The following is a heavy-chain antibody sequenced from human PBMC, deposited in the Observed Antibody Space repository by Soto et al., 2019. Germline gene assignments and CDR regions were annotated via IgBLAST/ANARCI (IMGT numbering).Heavy chain of an antibody. V-gene: IGHV3-48*01. CDR1: GFTFSSYS. Sequence: GGSLRLSCAASGFTFSSYSMNWVRQAPGKGLEWVSYISSSSSSIYYADSVKGRFTISRDNAKNTLYLQMNSLRAEDTAVYYCANDVLRDTMIQTEYFQHWGQGTPVTVSS. CDR2: ISSSSSSI. D-gene: IGHD3-22*01. CDR3: ANDVLRDTMIQTEYFQH. J-gene: IGHJ1*01.